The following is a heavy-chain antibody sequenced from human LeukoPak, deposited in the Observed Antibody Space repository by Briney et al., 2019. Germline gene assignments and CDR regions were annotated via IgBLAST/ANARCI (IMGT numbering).Heavy chain of an antibody. CDR1: GYTFTRYG. Sequence: ASVKVSCKASGYTFTRYGISWVRQAPGQGLEWMGWISAYNGNTNYAQKLQGRVTMTTDTSTSTAYMELRSLRSDDTAAYYCAREVPTTSYDILTGYYNPNFDYWGQGTLVTVSS. CDR2: ISAYNGNT. CDR3: AREVPTTSYDILTGYYNPNFDY. D-gene: IGHD3-9*01. J-gene: IGHJ4*02. V-gene: IGHV1-18*01.